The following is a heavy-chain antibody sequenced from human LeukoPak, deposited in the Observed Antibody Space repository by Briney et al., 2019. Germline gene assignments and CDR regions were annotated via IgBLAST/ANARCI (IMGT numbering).Heavy chain of an antibody. CDR1: GYTFTGYY. CDR2: INPNSGGT. V-gene: IGHV1-2*02. Sequence: ASVKVSCKASGYTFTGYYMHWVRQAPGQGLEWRGWINPNSGGTNYAQKFQGRVTMTRDTSISTAYMELSRLRSDDTAVYYCARDPKPEYGMDVWGQGTTVTVSS. CDR3: ARDPKPEYGMDV. J-gene: IGHJ6*02.